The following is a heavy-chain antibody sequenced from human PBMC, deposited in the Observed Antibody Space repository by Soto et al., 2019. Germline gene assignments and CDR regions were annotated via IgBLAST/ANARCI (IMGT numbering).Heavy chain of an antibody. D-gene: IGHD6-13*01. Sequence: QVQLVESGGGVVQPGRSLRLSCAASGFTFSSYGMHWVRQAPGKGLEWVAVISYDGSNKYYADSVKGRFTISRDNSKNTLYLQMNSLRAEDTAVYYCAKEYQQLDAYFDYWGQGTLVTVSS. CDR1: GFTFSSYG. CDR2: ISYDGSNK. CDR3: AKEYQQLDAYFDY. J-gene: IGHJ4*02. V-gene: IGHV3-30*18.